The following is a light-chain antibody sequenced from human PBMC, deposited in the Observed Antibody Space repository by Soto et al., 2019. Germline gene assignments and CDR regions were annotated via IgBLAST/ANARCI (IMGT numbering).Light chain of an antibody. CDR1: QSIITIS. Sequence: EIVLTQAPCTLSLSPGERATLNCRASQSIITISLAWYRHKPGQAPPLLIYGALTRAHGIPATFSGGGSATAFTPPITSLEPPDFAASYCQHYGNSTLTFGQGTKVDI. J-gene: IGKJ1*01. CDR2: GAL. CDR3: QHYGNSTLT. V-gene: IGKV3-20*01.